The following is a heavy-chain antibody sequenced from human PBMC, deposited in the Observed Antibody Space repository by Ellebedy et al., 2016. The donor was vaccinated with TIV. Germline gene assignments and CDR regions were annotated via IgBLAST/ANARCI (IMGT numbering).Heavy chain of an antibody. CDR1: GYTFTRYG. D-gene: IGHD2-15*01. CDR2: MNPNSGNT. Sequence: ASVKVSXXASGYTFTRYGINWVRQATGQGLEWMGWMNPNSGNTGYAQKFQGRVTMTRNTSISTAYMELSSLRSEDTAVYYCARGGFSDPGLDYWGQGTLVTVSS. V-gene: IGHV1-8*01. CDR3: ARGGFSDPGLDY. J-gene: IGHJ4*02.